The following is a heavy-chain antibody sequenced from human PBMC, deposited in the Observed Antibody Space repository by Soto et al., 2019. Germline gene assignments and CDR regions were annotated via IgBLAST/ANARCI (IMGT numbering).Heavy chain of an antibody. CDR2: ISHSGKT. CDR1: GGSVNAYH. Sequence: VQLQESGPGLVKPSETLSLTCNVSGGSVNAYHWSWIRQPPGKGLEWIAYISHSGKTNYNPSLKSRVVISLDTSKNQVSLNLPSVTAADTAISSCARGGDSSRTGWFDPWGQGTLVTVSP. J-gene: IGHJ5*02. V-gene: IGHV4-59*02. CDR3: ARGGDSSRTGWFDP. D-gene: IGHD6-13*01.